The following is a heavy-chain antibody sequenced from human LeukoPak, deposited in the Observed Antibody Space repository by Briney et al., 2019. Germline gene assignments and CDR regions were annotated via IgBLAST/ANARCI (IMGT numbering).Heavy chain of an antibody. CDR1: GGTFSSYA. V-gene: IGHV1-69*13. CDR2: IIPIFGTA. D-gene: IGHD5-12*01. CDR3: ARGVSFGYDIRWDFDY. Sequence: SVKVSCKASGGTFSSYAISWVRQAPGQGLEWMGGIIPIFGTADYAQKFQGRVTITADESTSTAYMELSSLRSEDTAVYYCARGVSFGYDIRWDFDYWGQGTLVTVSS. J-gene: IGHJ4*02.